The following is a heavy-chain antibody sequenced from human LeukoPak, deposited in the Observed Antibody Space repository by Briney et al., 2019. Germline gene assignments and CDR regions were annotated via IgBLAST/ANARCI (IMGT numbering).Heavy chain of an antibody. CDR3: ARGGIAVAGNSPAFDI. V-gene: IGHV1-2*02. CDR1: GYTFTGYY. CDR2: INPNSGGT. D-gene: IGHD6-19*01. Sequence: ASVKVSCKASGYTFTGYYMHWVRQAPGQGLEWMGWINPNSGGTNYAQKFQGRVTMTRDTSISTAYMELSRLRSDDTAVYYRARGGIAVAGNSPAFDIWGQGTMVTVSS. J-gene: IGHJ3*02.